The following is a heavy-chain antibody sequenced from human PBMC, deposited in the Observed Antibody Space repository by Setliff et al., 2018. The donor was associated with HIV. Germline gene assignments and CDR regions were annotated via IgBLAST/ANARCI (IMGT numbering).Heavy chain of an antibody. Sequence: ASVKVSCKASGYTFTSYPMHWVRQAPGQGLEWMGVINTSGGSAGYAEKFRGRVTMTRDTSTSTVYMDLRNLRSEDTAVFYCARNQGDSSGWYAGDYWGHGTLVTVSS. CDR2: INTSGGSA. V-gene: IGHV1-46*01. CDR3: ARNQGDSSGWYAGDY. CDR1: GYTFTSYP. D-gene: IGHD6-19*01. J-gene: IGHJ4*01.